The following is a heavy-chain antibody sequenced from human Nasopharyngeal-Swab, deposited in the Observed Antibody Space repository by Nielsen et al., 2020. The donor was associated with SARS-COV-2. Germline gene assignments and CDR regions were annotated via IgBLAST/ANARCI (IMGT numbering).Heavy chain of an antibody. CDR2: INHSGST. V-gene: IGHV4-34*01. J-gene: IGHJ4*02. CDR1: GGSFSGYY. CDR3: ARVTPRRSGATFSIDY. Sequence: SETLSLTCAVYGGSFSGYYWSWIRQPPGKGLEWIGEINHSGSTNYNPSLKSRVTISVDTSKNQFSLKLSSVTAADTAVYYCARVTPRRSGATFSIDYWGQGTLVTVSS. D-gene: IGHD1-26*01.